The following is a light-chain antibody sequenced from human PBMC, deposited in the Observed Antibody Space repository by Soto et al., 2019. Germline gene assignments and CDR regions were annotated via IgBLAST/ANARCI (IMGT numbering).Light chain of an antibody. J-gene: IGKJ4*01. Sequence: EIVLTQSPATLSLSLGERATLSSRASQSVSSYLAWFQQKPGQAPRVLIYGASNRATGIPARFSGSGSGTDFTLTISRLEPEDFAVYYCQQRSNWPPTFGGGTKVDIK. CDR3: QQRSNWPPT. V-gene: IGKV3-11*01. CDR2: GAS. CDR1: QSVSSY.